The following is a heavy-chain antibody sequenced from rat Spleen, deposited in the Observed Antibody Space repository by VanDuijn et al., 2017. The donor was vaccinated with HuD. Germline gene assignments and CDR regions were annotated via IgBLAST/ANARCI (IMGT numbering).Heavy chain of an antibody. V-gene: IGHV5-20*01. CDR2: ISYDGGNT. CDR3: AKGGGSFDY. Sequence: EVQLVESGGGLVQPGRSLKLSCAASGFTFSDYYMAWVRQAPTKGLEWVASISYDGGNTYYRDSVKGRFTISRDNAKSSLYLQMDSLRSEDTSTYYCAKGGGSFDYWGQGVMVTVSS. J-gene: IGHJ2*01. D-gene: IGHD5-1*01. CDR1: GFTFSDYY.